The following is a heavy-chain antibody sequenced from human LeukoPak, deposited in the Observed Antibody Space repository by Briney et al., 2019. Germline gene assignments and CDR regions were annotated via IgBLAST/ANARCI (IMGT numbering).Heavy chain of an antibody. Sequence: ASVKVSCKASGGTFSSYAISWVRQAPGQGLEWMGWINPNSGGTNYAQKFQGRVTMTRDTSISTAYMELSRLRSDDTAVYYCARGSMDVWGKGTTVTVSS. J-gene: IGHJ6*03. CDR3: ARGSMDV. CDR1: GGTFSSYA. V-gene: IGHV1-2*02. CDR2: INPNSGGT.